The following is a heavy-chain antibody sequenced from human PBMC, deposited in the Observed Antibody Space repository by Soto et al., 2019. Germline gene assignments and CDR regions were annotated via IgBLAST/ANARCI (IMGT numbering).Heavy chain of an antibody. V-gene: IGHV3-23*01. CDR3: AKGPTYYDFWSGYHNNWFDP. Sequence: LRLSCAASGFTFSSYAMSWVRQAPWKGLEWVSAISGSGGSTYYADSVKGRFTISRDNSKNTLYLQMNSLRAEDTAVYYCAKGPTYYDFWSGYHNNWFDPWGQGTLVTVYS. D-gene: IGHD3-3*01. J-gene: IGHJ5*02. CDR1: GFTFSSYA. CDR2: ISGSGGST.